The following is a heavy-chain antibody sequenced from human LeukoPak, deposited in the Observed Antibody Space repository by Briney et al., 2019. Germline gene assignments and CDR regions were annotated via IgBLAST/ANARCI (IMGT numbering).Heavy chain of an antibody. Sequence: ASVKVSCKASGYTFTSYAMNWVRQAPGQGLEWMGCINTNTGNPTYAQGFTGRFVFSLDTSVSTAYLQISSLKAEDTAVYYCARGASSGWYVEWFDPWGQGTLVTVSS. CDR1: GYTFTSYA. J-gene: IGHJ5*02. V-gene: IGHV7-4-1*02. D-gene: IGHD6-19*01. CDR2: INTNTGNP. CDR3: ARGASSGWYVEWFDP.